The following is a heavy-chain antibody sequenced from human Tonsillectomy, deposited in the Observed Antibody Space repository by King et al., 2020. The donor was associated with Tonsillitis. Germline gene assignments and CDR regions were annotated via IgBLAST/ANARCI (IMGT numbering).Heavy chain of an antibody. CDR3: ARDTGMPTNNWFDP. V-gene: IGHV1-18*01. J-gene: IGHJ5*02. CDR1: GYSFTSYA. Sequence: QLVQSGAEVKKPGASVRVSCKASGYSFTSYAIVWVRQAPGQGLEWMGWISGYNEKTNYAQNLQGRVTMTTDTSTSTAYMELRSLRSDDTAVYYCARDTGMPTNNWFDPWGQGTLVTVSS. CDR2: ISGYNEKT. D-gene: IGHD5-24*01.